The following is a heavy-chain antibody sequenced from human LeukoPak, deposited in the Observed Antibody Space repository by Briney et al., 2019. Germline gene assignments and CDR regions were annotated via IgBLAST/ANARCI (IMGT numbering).Heavy chain of an antibody. CDR2: IIPIFGTA. J-gene: IGHJ3*02. CDR3: ARVGPYYYDSSVKGAFDI. V-gene: IGHV1-69*13. D-gene: IGHD3-22*01. Sequence: GASVKVSCKASGGTFSSYAISWVRQAPGQGLEWMGGIIPIFGTANYAQKFQGRVTITADESTSTAYMELSSLRSEDTAVYYCARVGPYYYDSSVKGAFDIWGQGTMVTVSS. CDR1: GGTFSSYA.